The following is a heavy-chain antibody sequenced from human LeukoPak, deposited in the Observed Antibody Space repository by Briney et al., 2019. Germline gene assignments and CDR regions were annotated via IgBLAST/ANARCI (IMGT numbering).Heavy chain of an antibody. J-gene: IGHJ3*02. CDR3: ARAVEMATMGDAFDI. CDR1: GGSIRGYY. V-gene: IGHV4-59*08. D-gene: IGHD5-24*01. Sequence: KSSETLSLTCNVSGGSIRGYYWSWIRQPPGKGLEWIGYIYSSGSTNYNPSLKSRVTMSVDTSKNQFSLKLSSVTAADTAVYYCARAVEMATMGDAFDIWGQGTMVTVSS. CDR2: IYSSGST.